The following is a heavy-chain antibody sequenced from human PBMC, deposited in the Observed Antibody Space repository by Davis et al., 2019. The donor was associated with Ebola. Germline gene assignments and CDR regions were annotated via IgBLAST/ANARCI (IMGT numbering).Heavy chain of an antibody. Sequence: ASVKVSCKASGYTFTSYGISWVRQAPGQGLEWMGWISAYNGNTHYAQKLQGRVTMTTDTSTSTAYMELRSLRSDDTAVYYCARENTRYCSSTSCYYYGMDVWGQGTTVTVSS. CDR1: GYTFTSYG. D-gene: IGHD2-2*01. CDR3: ARENTRYCSSTSCYYYGMDV. J-gene: IGHJ6*02. V-gene: IGHV1-18*01. CDR2: ISAYNGNT.